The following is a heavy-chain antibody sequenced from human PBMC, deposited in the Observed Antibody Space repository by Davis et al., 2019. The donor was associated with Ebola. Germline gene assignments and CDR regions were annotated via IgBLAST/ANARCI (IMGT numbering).Heavy chain of an antibody. CDR3: ARAGVTTDYFDY. CDR1: GFTFSSNW. J-gene: IGHJ4*02. V-gene: IGHV3-74*01. D-gene: IGHD4-17*01. Sequence: GESLKISCAASGFTFSSNWMHWVRQVPGKGLVWISRIKSDGSTTHYADSVKGRFTISRDNAKNTLYLQMNSLRAEDTAVYYCARAGVTTDYFDYWGQGTLVTVSS. CDR2: IKSDGSTT.